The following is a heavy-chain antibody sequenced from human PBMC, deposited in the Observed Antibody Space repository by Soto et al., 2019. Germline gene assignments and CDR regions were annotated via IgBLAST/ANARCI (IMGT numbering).Heavy chain of an antibody. V-gene: IGHV3-48*01. Sequence: EVQLVESGGGLVQPGESLRLSCAASGFTFSSYSMNWVRQAPGKGLEWVSYISSASSTIYYADSVKGRFTISRDNAKNSLDRQMNSPRAEDTAVYYCIYGYSFDYWGQGTLVTVSS. CDR1: GFTFSSYS. CDR2: ISSASSTI. D-gene: IGHD3-10*01. J-gene: IGHJ4*02. CDR3: IYGYSFDY.